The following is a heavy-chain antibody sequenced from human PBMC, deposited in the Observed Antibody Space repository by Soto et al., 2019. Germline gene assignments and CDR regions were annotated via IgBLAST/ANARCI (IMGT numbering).Heavy chain of an antibody. Sequence: ASVKVSCKASGYTFTSYAMHWVRQAPGQRLEWMGWINAGNGNTKYSQKFQGRVTITRDTSASTAYMELSSLRSEDTAVYYCARTYSSGWYGIIDYWGQGTLVTSPQ. V-gene: IGHV1-3*01. D-gene: IGHD6-19*01. CDR2: INAGNGNT. CDR1: GYTFTSYA. CDR3: ARTYSSGWYGIIDY. J-gene: IGHJ4*02.